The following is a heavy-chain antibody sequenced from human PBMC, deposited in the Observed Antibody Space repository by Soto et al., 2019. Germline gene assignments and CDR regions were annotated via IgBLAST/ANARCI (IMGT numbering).Heavy chain of an antibody. J-gene: IGHJ5*02. V-gene: IGHV3-7*03. CDR1: GFSFSSYW. Sequence: EVQLVESGGGLVQPGGSLRLSCATSGFSFSSYWMSWVRQAPGKGLECVASVKEDGSEKYYVDSVKGRFTISRDSAKNSLYLQMNSLRAEDTAVYYCARNLGWGWFDPWGQGTLVTVSS. CDR2: VKEDGSEK. D-gene: IGHD6-19*01. CDR3: ARNLGWGWFDP.